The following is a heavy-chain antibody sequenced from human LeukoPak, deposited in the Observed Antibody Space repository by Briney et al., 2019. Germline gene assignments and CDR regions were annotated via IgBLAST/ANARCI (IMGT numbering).Heavy chain of an antibody. CDR2: IYHSGST. V-gene: IGHV4-30-2*01. D-gene: IGHD1-26*01. Sequence: SETLSLTCTVSGGSISSGGYYWSWIRQPPGKGLEWIGYIYHSGSTYYNPSLKSRVTISVDRSKNQFSLKLSSVTAADTAVYYCARAPPGIVGAGYCFDYWGQGTLVTVSS. CDR1: GGSISSGGYY. CDR3: ARAPPGIVGAGYCFDY. J-gene: IGHJ4*02.